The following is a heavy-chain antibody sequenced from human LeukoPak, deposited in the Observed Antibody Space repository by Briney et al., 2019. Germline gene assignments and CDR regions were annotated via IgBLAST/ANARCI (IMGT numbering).Heavy chain of an antibody. CDR1: GRSISRYY. Sequence: SETLSLTCTVSGRSISRYYWSWMRQPPGKGLEWIGYIYYSGSTNYNPSLKSRATISVDTSKTHFSLKLSSVPAADTAVYYCARVVVPAAMGGMDVWGQGTTVTVS. CDR2: IYYSGST. CDR3: ARVVVPAAMGGMDV. J-gene: IGHJ6*02. V-gene: IGHV4-59*01. D-gene: IGHD2-2*01.